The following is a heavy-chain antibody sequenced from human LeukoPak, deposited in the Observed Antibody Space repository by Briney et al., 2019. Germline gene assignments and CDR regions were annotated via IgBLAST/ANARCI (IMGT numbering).Heavy chain of an antibody. V-gene: IGHV3-74*01. CDR1: GFTFSSYW. D-gene: IGHD3-22*01. J-gene: IGHJ4*02. Sequence: NPGGSLRLSCAASGFTFSSYWMHWVRQAPGKGLVWVSRIDTDGSTTNYADSVKGRFTISRDNAKNSLYLQMNSLRAEDTAVYYCARESFSGDSSGYYGYWGQGTLVTVSS. CDR2: IDTDGSTT. CDR3: ARESFSGDSSGYYGY.